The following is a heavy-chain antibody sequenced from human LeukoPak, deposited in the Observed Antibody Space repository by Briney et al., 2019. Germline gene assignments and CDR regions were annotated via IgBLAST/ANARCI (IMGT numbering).Heavy chain of an antibody. J-gene: IGHJ4*01. CDR2: VYFSGAT. D-gene: IGHD3-10*01. CDR3: ARDHYGSGSYKAYFDY. Sequence: SETLSLTCTVSDASVTTYSWSWLRQPAGKGLEWIGRVYFSGATKYNPSLKSRVTISAGTSKSQFSLKLPSVTAADTAVYYCARDHYGSGSYKAYFDYWGHGIQVTVSS. V-gene: IGHV4-4*07. CDR1: DASVTTYS.